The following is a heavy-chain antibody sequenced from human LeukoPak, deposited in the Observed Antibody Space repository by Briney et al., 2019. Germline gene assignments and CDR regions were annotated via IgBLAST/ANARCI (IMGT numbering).Heavy chain of an antibody. CDR2: ISAYNGNT. Sequence: EASVKVSCKASGYTFTSYGISWVRQAPGQGLEWMGWISAYNGNTNYAQKLQGRVTMTTDTSTSTAYMELRSLGSDDTAVYYCARADAMTTVSRNFDYWGQGTLVTVSS. CDR1: GYTFTSYG. V-gene: IGHV1-18*01. J-gene: IGHJ4*02. D-gene: IGHD4-11*01. CDR3: ARADAMTTVSRNFDY.